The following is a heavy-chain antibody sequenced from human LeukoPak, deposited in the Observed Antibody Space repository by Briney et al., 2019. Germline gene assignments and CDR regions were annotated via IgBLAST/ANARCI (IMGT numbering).Heavy chain of an antibody. CDR2: ISAYNGNT. CDR1: GYTFTSDG. J-gene: IGHJ4*02. D-gene: IGHD3-22*01. CDR3: ARVPYYYDSSGYYSFDY. V-gene: IGHV1-18*01. Sequence: ASVKVSCKASGYTFTSDGISWVRQAPGQGLEWMGWISAYNGNTNYAQKLQGSVTMTTDTSTSTAYMELRSLRSDDTAVYYCARVPYYYDSSGYYSFDYWGQGTLVTVSS.